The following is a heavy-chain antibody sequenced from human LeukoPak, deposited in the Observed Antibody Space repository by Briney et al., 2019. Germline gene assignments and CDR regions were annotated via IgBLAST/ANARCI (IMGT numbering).Heavy chain of an antibody. CDR1: GYTFTGYY. J-gene: IGHJ4*02. D-gene: IGHD2-21*02. CDR3: ARVCADIVVVTAMVDRDFFDY. Sequence: ASVKVSCKASGYTFTGYYMHWVRQAPGQGLEWMGWINPNSGGTNYAQKFQGRVTITRDTSISTAYMELSRLRSDDTAVYYCARVCADIVVVTAMVDRDFFDYWGQGTLVTVSS. CDR2: INPNSGGT. V-gene: IGHV1-2*02.